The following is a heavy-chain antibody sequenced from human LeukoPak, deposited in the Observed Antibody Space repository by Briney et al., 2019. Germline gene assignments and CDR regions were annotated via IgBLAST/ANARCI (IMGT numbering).Heavy chain of an antibody. D-gene: IGHD2-21*01. CDR3: AFIGVVVESTGRYFDH. V-gene: IGHV3-30*03. J-gene: IGHJ4*02. CDR1: GFTFFNYD. Sequence: PGGSLRLSCAASGFTFFNYDMHWVRQAPGKGLEWVTVISYDGMNRYYSDSVKGRFTISRDDSTNTLFLRMNSLSPEDTAVYYCAFIGVVVESTGRYFDHWGQGTLVTVSS. CDR2: ISYDGMNR.